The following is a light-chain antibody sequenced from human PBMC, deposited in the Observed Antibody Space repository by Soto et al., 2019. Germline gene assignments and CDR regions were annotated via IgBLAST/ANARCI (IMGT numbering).Light chain of an antibody. CDR3: QQYDNVPLT. V-gene: IGKV1-33*01. CDR1: QDISNY. CDR2: EAS. J-gene: IGKJ4*01. Sequence: DMQITQSPSSLSASVGDRVTITYQASQDISNYLNWYQQKPGKAPKLLIYEASNLETGVPSRFSGSGSGTYFTFTISSLQPEDIATYYCQQYDNVPLTFRGGTKVEIK.